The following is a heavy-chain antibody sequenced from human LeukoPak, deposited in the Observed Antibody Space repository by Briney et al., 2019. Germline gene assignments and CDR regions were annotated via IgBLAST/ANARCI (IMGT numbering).Heavy chain of an antibody. D-gene: IGHD2-15*01. Sequence: GGPLSLSCAALGFKLDDYGMSGRSQAPGKGLEWVSGINWNGGRTGYADSVNGRFTISRDNAKKSLYVQMNSLRAEDTAVYYCAKASRADFVVVVAGFEYWGQGTLVTVSS. V-gene: IGHV3-20*04. CDR2: INWNGGRT. J-gene: IGHJ4*02. CDR1: GFKLDDYG. CDR3: AKASRADFVVVVAGFEY.